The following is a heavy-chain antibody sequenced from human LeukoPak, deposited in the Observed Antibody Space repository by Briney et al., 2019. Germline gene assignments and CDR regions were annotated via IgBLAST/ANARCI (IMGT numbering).Heavy chain of an antibody. D-gene: IGHD6-19*01. CDR3: ARARSGAVARNYNWFDP. CDR2: ISTYNGNT. Sequence: GASVKVSCKASGYTFTTFDISWVRQAPGQGLEWMGWISTYNGNTNYAQSLQGRVTMTTDTSTSTAYMELRSLTSDDTAVYYCARARSGAVARNYNWFDPWGQGTLVTVSS. V-gene: IGHV1-18*01. CDR1: GYTFTTFD. J-gene: IGHJ5*02.